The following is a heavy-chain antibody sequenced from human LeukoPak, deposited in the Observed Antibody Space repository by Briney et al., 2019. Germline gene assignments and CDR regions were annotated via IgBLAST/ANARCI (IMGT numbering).Heavy chain of an antibody. CDR3: ARDGYSPRGWFDP. CDR2: ISAYNGNT. V-gene: IGHV1-18*01. D-gene: IGHD5-18*01. Sequence: GASVKVSCKSSGYTFTRYGISWVRQAPGQGVEGMGWISAYNGNTNYAQKLQGRVTMTTDTSTSTAYMELRSLRSDDTAVYYCARDGYSPRGWFDPWGQGTLVTVSS. J-gene: IGHJ5*02. CDR1: GYTFTRYG.